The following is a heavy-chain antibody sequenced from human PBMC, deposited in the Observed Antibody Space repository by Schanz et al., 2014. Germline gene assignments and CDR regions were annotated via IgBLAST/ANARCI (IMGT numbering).Heavy chain of an antibody. Sequence: EVQLLDSGGGLVQPGGSLRLSCAASGFTFSSYSMNWVRQAPGKGLEWVSSISSSGSYIYYADSVKGRFSISRDNAKNSLFLQMNRLRAEDTALYYCARDSGPYYDKSMDVWGQGTTVAVSS. CDR2: ISSSGSYI. V-gene: IGHV3-21*01. J-gene: IGHJ6*02. CDR3: ARDSGPYYDKSMDV. CDR1: GFTFSSYS. D-gene: IGHD3-9*01.